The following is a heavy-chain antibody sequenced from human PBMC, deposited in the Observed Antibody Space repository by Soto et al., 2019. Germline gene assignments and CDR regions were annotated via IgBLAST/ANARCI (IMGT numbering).Heavy chain of an antibody. Sequence: GGSLRLSCAASGFTFSNAWMSWVRQAPGKGLEWVGRIKSKTDGGTTDYAAPVKGRFTISRDDSKNTLYLQMNSLKTEDTAVYYCTTGLKAANYYYYGMDVCGQGTTVTVSS. CDR3: TTGLKAANYYYYGMDV. CDR2: IKSKTDGGTT. V-gene: IGHV3-15*01. D-gene: IGHD2-15*01. CDR1: GFTFSNAW. J-gene: IGHJ6*02.